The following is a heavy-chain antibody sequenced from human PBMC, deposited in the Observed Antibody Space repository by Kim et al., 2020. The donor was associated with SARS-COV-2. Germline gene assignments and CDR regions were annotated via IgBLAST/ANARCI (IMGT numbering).Heavy chain of an antibody. CDR2: I. Sequence: IYSARSVKGRFPISRDNAKNSLYLQMNSLRAEDTAVYYCARRGGQLGLIYWGQGTLVTVSS. J-gene: IGHJ4*02. CDR3: ARRGGQLGLIY. D-gene: IGHD6-13*01. V-gene: IGHV3-21*01.